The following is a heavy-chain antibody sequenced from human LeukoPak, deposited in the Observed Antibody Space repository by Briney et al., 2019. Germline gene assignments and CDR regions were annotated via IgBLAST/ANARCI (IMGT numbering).Heavy chain of an antibody. V-gene: IGHV4-38-2*01. CDR2: IYHSGST. Sequence: PSETLSLTCAVSGYSISSGYYWGWIRQPPGKGLEWIGSIYHSGSTYYNPSLKSRVTISVDTSKNQFSLKLSPVTAADTAVYYCARVSVEGVDYWGQGTLVTVSS. CDR1: GYSISSGYY. D-gene: IGHD5/OR15-5a*01. CDR3: ARVSVEGVDY. J-gene: IGHJ4*02.